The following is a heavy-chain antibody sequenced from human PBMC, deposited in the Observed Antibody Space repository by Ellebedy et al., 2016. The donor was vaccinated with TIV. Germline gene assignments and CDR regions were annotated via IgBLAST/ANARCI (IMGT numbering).Heavy chain of an antibody. D-gene: IGHD3-16*02. CDR2: ITCSGGST. V-gene: IGHV3-23*01. CDR1: GFTFSSYA. Sequence: GESLKISCAASGFTFSSYAMIWVRQAPGKGLEWVATITCSGGSTYYADSVKGRFTISRDTSKNTLYLQMNSLGADDTALYYCAKYRQGNYYGVDVWGQGTTVTVSS. J-gene: IGHJ6*02. CDR3: AKYRQGNYYGVDV.